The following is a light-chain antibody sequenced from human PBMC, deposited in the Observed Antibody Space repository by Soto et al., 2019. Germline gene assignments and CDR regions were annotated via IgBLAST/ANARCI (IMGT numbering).Light chain of an antibody. CDR1: SSDVGGYNY. Sequence: QSVLTQPASVSGSPGQSITISCPGTSSDVGGYNYVSWYQQHPGKAPKLMIYDVSNRPSGVSNRFSGSKSGNTASLTISGLQAEDEADYYCSSYTSSRGYVFGTGTKVTVL. J-gene: IGLJ1*01. CDR2: DVS. V-gene: IGLV2-14*01. CDR3: SSYTSSRGYV.